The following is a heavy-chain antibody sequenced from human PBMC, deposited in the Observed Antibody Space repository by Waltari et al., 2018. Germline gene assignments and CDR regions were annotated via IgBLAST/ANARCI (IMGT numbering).Heavy chain of an antibody. J-gene: IGHJ4*02. Sequence: QVQLQESGPGLVKPSQTLSLTCTVSRGSISSGSYYWSWIRQPAGKGLEWIGYIYTSGGPNYNPPRKSRVTKSVDTSKNQFSLKRSSVTAADTAVYYGARARGWELGGWGQGTLVTVSS. CDR3: ARARGWELGG. CDR1: RGSISSGSYY. CDR2: IYTSGGP. D-gene: IGHD1-26*01. V-gene: IGHV4-61*09.